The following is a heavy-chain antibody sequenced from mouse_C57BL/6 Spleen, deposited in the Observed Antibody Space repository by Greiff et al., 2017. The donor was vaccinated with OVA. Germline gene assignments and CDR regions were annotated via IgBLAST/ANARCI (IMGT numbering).Heavy chain of an antibody. CDR3: AREDGYYAMDY. V-gene: IGHV1-82*01. J-gene: IGHJ4*01. Sequence: QVQLQQPGAELVRPGTSVKLSCKASGYAFSSSWMNWVKQRPGKGLEWIGRIYPGDGDTNYNGKFKGKATLTADKSSSTAYMQLSSLTSEDSAVYFCAREDGYYAMDYWGQGTSVTVSS. CDR2: IYPGDGDT. CDR1: GYAFSSSW. D-gene: IGHD2-3*01.